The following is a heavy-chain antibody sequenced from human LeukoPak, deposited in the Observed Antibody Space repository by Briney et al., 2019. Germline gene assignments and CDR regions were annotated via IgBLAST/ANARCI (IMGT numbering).Heavy chain of an antibody. J-gene: IGHJ5*02. CDR2: INARGDT. CDR1: GWSFNDYY. Sequence: SETLSLTCAVNGWSFNDYYWNWIRQPPGKGLEWIGEINARGDTNFNPSLKSRVTISADTSKSQFSLRLTSMIAADTAVYYCARGQVPAARGYNWFDPWGQGTLVTVSS. V-gene: IGHV4-34*01. CDR3: ARGQVPAARGYNWFDP. D-gene: IGHD2-2*01.